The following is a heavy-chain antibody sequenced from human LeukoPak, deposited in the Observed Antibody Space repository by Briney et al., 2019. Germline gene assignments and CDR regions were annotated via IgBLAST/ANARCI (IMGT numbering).Heavy chain of an antibody. V-gene: IGHV1-69*13. J-gene: IGHJ6*02. Sequence: SVKVSCKASGGTFSSYAISWVRQAPGQGLEWMGGIIPIFGTANYAQKFQGRVTITADESTSTAYMELSSLRSEDTAVYYCALPEYYGSGSYVYHYYGMDVWGQGTTVTVSS. CDR1: GGTFSSYA. CDR2: IIPIFGTA. D-gene: IGHD3-10*01. CDR3: ALPEYYGSGSYVYHYYGMDV.